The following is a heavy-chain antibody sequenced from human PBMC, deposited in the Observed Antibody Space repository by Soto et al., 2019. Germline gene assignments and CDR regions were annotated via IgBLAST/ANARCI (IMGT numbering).Heavy chain of an antibody. V-gene: IGHV4-34*01. J-gene: IGHJ4*02. CDR3: ARHHVRGRTIAGAAEF. D-gene: IGHD1-26*01. CDR2: INHSGNT. CDR1: GKSLSGYY. Sequence: QVQLQQWGAGLLKPSETLSLTCAVYGKSLSGYYWSWIRQPPGKALEWIGEINHSGNTTYNPSLKSRVTISVDTSKNQLVLNLSSATAADTAMYFCARHHVRGRTIAGAAEFWGQGTLVTVSS.